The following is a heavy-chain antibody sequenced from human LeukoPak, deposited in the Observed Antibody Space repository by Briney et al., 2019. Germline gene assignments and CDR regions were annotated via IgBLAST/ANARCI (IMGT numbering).Heavy chain of an antibody. Sequence: SETLSLTCTVSGASISGTTYYWGWIRHPPGRGLEWIGTVYSNGRPYYNPSLKSRVAIYVDMSKNQFFLNVTSVTAADTAVYYCSRARAPVVIDVGYWGQGNLVTVAS. J-gene: IGHJ4*02. V-gene: IGHV4-39*01. CDR1: GASISGTTYY. D-gene: IGHD3-22*01. CDR2: VYSNGRP. CDR3: SRARAPVVIDVGY.